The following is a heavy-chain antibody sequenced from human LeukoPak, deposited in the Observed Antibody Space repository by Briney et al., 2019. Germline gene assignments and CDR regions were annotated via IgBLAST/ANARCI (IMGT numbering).Heavy chain of an antibody. V-gene: IGHV3-48*03. CDR2: ISSSGSTI. J-gene: IGHJ6*03. CDR1: GFTFSSYE. Sequence: GGSLRLSCAASGFTFSSYETNWVRQAPGKGLEWVSYISSSGSTIYYADSVKGRFTISRDNAKNTLYLQMNSLRAEDTAVYYCARDHRGSGSRYYYYYMDVWGKGTTVTISS. D-gene: IGHD3-10*01. CDR3: ARDHRGSGSRYYYYYMDV.